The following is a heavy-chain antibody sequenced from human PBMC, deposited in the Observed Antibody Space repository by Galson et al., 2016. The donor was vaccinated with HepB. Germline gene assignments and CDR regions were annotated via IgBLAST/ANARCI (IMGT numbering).Heavy chain of an antibody. CDR2: IYSDGRKK. V-gene: IGHV3-33*01. J-gene: IGHJ6*02. CDR1: GFTLSHYG. Sequence: SLRLSCAASGFTLSHYGMHWVRQTPGKGLEWVAGIYSDGRKKSYVDSVKGRFIVSRDVSENTMYLQMNSLRAEDTAVYFCARDMSFYCLDVRGQGTPVTVSS. CDR3: ARDMSFYCLDV. D-gene: IGHD3/OR15-3a*01.